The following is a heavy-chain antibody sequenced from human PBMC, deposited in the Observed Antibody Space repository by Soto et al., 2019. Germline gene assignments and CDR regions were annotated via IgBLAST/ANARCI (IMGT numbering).Heavy chain of an antibody. CDR2: ISYEGSNK. CDR3: AKRIELYYDFWSGYPLDV. V-gene: IGHV3-30-3*02. J-gene: IGHJ6*02. D-gene: IGHD3-3*01. Sequence: PGGSLRLSCAASGFTFSPHAMHWVRQGPGKGLEWVAVISYEGSNKYYADSVKGRFTISRDNSKNTLYLQMNSLRAEDTAVYYCAKRIELYYDFWSGYPLDVWGQGTTVTVSS. CDR1: GFTFSPHA.